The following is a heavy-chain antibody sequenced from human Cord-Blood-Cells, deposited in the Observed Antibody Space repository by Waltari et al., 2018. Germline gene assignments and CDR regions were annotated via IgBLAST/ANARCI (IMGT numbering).Heavy chain of an antibody. CDR3: ARHCSSTSCYDY. J-gene: IGHJ4*02. Sequence: QVQLQESGPGLVKPSETLSLTCTVSGGSISRYYWSWIRQPPGKGLGWIGYIYYSGSTNYNPSLKSRVTISVDTSKNQFSLKLSSVTAADTAVYYCARHCSSTSCYDYWGQGTLVTVSS. D-gene: IGHD2-2*01. V-gene: IGHV4-59*01. CDR1: GGSISRYY. CDR2: IYYSGST.